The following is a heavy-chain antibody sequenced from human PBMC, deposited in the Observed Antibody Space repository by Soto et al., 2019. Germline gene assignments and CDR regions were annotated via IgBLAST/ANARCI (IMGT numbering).Heavy chain of an antibody. Sequence: GASVKVSCKASGYTFTSYYMHWVRQAPGQGLEWMGIINPSGGSTSYAQKFQGRVTMTRDTSTSTVYMELSSLRSDDTAVYYCAAGYSGYDFDPWGQGTLVTVSS. CDR1: GYTFTSYY. CDR2: INPSGGST. J-gene: IGHJ5*02. D-gene: IGHD5-12*01. CDR3: AAGYSGYDFDP. V-gene: IGHV1-46*01.